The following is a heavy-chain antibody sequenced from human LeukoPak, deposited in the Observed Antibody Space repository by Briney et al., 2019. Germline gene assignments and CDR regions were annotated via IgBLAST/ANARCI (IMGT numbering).Heavy chain of an antibody. CDR1: GGSFSGYY. CDR3: ARGLFTVID. D-gene: IGHD4-17*01. Sequence: SETLSLTCAVYGGSFSGYYWSWIRQPPGKGLEWIGEINHSGSTNYNPSLKSRVTISVDTSKNQFSLRLSSVTAADTAVYYCARGLFTVIDWGQGTLVTVSS. V-gene: IGHV4-34*01. CDR2: INHSGST. J-gene: IGHJ4*02.